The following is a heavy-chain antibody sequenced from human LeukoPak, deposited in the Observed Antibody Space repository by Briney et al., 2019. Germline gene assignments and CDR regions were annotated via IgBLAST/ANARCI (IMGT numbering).Heavy chain of an antibody. V-gene: IGHV4-39*07. CDR3: VCPIDAHSSGYYLKDY. CDR1: GGSISSSSYY. D-gene: IGHD3-22*01. J-gene: IGHJ4*02. Sequence: SETLSLTCTVSGGSISSSSYYWGWIRQPPGKGLEWIGSIYYSGSTYYNPSLKSRVTISVDTSKNQFSLKLSSVTAADTAVYYCVCPIDAHSSGYYLKDYWGQGTLVTVSS. CDR2: IYYSGST.